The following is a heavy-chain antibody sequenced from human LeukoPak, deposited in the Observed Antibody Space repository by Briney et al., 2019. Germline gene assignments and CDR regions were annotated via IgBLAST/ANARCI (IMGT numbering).Heavy chain of an antibody. J-gene: IGHJ6*03. CDR3: ARLRSSTSFGYMDV. V-gene: IGHV4-38-2*01. CDR2: IYHSGSI. D-gene: IGHD2-2*01. Sequence: SETLSLXCAVSGYSISSGYYWGWILQPPGKGLERIGSIYHSGSIYYNPSLKSRVTISVDTSKNQFSLKLSSVTAADTAVYYCARLRSSTSFGYMDVWGKGTTVTVSS. CDR1: GYSISSGYY.